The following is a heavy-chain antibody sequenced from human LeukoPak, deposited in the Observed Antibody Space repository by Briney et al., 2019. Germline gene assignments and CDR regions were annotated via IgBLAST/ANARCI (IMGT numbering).Heavy chain of an antibody. J-gene: IGHJ4*02. CDR3: ARHFYYDSSGYQGLDY. V-gene: IGHV4-34*01. CDR1: GGSFSAYY. D-gene: IGHD3-22*01. CDR2: INHSGST. Sequence: KPSATLSLTCAVYGGSFSAYYWSWLHQPPGKGLEWIGKINHSGSTNYNPSLKSRVTISVDTSKNQFSLKLSSVTAADTAVYYCARHFYYDSSGYQGLDYWGQGTLVTVSS.